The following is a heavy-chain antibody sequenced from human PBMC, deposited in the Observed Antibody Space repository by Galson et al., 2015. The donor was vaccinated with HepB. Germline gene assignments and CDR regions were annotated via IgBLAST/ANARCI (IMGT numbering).Heavy chain of an antibody. V-gene: IGHV3-11*06. Sequence: SLRLSCAASGFTVRSNYMSWVRQAPGKGLEWISYISSSSLYTNYADSVKGRFTISRDNAKNSLYLQISSARAEDTALYYCARVADADYGDHSHFDYWGQGTLVTASS. CDR2: ISSSSLYT. CDR3: ARVADADYGDHSHFDY. D-gene: IGHD4-17*01. CDR1: GFTVRSNY. J-gene: IGHJ4*02.